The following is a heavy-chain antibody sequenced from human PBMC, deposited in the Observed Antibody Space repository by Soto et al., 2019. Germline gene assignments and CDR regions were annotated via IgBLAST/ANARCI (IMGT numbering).Heavy chain of an antibody. V-gene: IGHV4-59*01. CDR2: ISSSGTA. D-gene: IGHD2-15*01. J-gene: IGHJ5*02. CDR3: ARVLVVGPRATQRYHWFDP. CDR1: GGSINSYY. Sequence: SETLSLTCAGSGGSINSYYWSWICQPPGTEQEWRRHISSSGTANYNPSLQRRVTMSLDTPKNQFPLRLGCVTAADTAMYYCARVLVVGPRATQRYHWFDPWGQGTLLPVSS.